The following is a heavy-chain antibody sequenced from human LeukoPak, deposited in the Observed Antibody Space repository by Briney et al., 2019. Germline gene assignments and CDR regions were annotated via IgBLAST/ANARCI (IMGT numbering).Heavy chain of an antibody. CDR1: GYTFTGYY. Sequence: GASVKVSCKASGYTFTGYYMHWVGQAPGQGLEWMVWINPNSGGTNYAQKFQGWVTMTRDTSISTAYMELSRLRSDDTAVYYCARGYCSGGSCYSPFDYWGQGTLVTVSS. CDR3: ARGYCSGGSCYSPFDY. D-gene: IGHD2-15*01. CDR2: INPNSGGT. J-gene: IGHJ4*02. V-gene: IGHV1-2*04.